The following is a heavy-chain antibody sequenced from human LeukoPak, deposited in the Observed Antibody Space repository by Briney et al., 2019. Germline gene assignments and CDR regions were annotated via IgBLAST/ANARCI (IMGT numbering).Heavy chain of an antibody. CDR2: IYSGGST. Sequence: GGSLRLSCAAFGFTVSSNYMSWVRQAPGKGLEWVSVIYSGGSTYYADSVKGRFTISRDNSKNTLYLQMNSLRAEDTAVYYCARGVSTVTSFDYWGQGTLVTVSS. CDR3: ARGVSTVTSFDY. J-gene: IGHJ4*02. CDR1: GFTVSSNY. V-gene: IGHV3-53*01. D-gene: IGHD4-17*01.